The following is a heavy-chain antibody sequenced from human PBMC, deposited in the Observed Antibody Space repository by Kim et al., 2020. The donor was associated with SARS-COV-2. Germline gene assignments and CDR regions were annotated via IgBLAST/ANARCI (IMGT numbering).Heavy chain of an antibody. V-gene: IGHV3-30*01. CDR3: ARVPKPYIWNDPGAFDI. Sequence: VKGRFHISRDNSKNTLYLKMNSLRAEDTAVYYCARVPKPYIWNDPGAFDIWGQGTMVTVSS. D-gene: IGHD1-20*01. J-gene: IGHJ3*02.